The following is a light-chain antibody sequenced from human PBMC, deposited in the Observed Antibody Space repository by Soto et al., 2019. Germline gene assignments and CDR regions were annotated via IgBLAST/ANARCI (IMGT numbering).Light chain of an antibody. V-gene: IGKV3-15*01. CDR2: GAS. Sequence: EIVMTQSTATLSVSPGERATLSCRASQSVSSNLAWYQQKPGQAPRLLIYGASTRATGIPARFSGSGSGTEFTLTISSLQSEDFAVYYCQPYNNWPWTFGQGTKVEIK. CDR1: QSVSSN. J-gene: IGKJ1*01. CDR3: QPYNNWPWT.